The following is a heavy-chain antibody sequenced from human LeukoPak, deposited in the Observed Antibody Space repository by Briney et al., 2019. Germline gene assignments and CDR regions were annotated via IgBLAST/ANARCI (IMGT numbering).Heavy chain of an antibody. CDR1: GGSFSGYY. D-gene: IGHD2-15*01. V-gene: IGHV4-34*01. J-gene: IGHJ4*02. Sequence: SETLSLTCTVSGGSFSGYYWSWIRQPPGKGLEWIGEINHSGSTNYNPSLKSRVTISVDTSKNQFSLKLSSVTAADTAVYYCARQAPAKFDYWGQGTLVTVSS. CDR2: INHSGST. CDR3: ARQAPAKFDY.